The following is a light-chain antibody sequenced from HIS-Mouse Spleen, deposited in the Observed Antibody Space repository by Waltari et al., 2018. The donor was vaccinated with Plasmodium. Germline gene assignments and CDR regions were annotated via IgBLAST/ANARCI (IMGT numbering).Light chain of an antibody. CDR2: GAS. Sequence: EIVLTQSPGTLSLSPGERATLSCRASQSVSSSYLAWSQQKPGQAPRLLIYGASSRATGIPDRCSGSGSGTDFTLTISRLEPEDFAVYYCQQYGSSSWTFGQGTKVEIK. V-gene: IGKV3-20*01. CDR1: QSVSSSY. CDR3: QQYGSSSWT. J-gene: IGKJ1*01.